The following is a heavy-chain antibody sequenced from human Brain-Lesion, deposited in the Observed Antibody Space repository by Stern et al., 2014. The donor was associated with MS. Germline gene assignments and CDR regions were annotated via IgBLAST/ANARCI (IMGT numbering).Heavy chain of an antibody. CDR3: ATLSPGAGGNYYRHFDY. CDR1: GYTLTELS. D-gene: IGHD1-26*01. CDR2: FDPEDGET. V-gene: IGHV1-24*01. Sequence: QAQLQESGAEVKKPGASVKVSCKVSGYTLTELSMHWVRQAPRKGLEWMGGFDPEDGETIYAQKFQGRVTMTEDTSTDTAYMELSSLRSEDTAVYYCATLSPGAGGNYYRHFDYWGQGTLVTVSS. J-gene: IGHJ4*02.